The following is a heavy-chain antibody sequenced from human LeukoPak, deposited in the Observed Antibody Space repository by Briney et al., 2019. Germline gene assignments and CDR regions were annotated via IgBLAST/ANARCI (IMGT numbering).Heavy chain of an antibody. D-gene: IGHD6-25*01. Sequence: SETLSLTCTVSGGSISTYYWSWIRQPPGKGLEWIGYIYYSGSTNYNPSLKSRVTMSVDTSKNQFSLKLSSVTAADTAVYYCVRGGIAAFHFDYWGQGTLVTVSS. CDR2: IYYSGST. V-gene: IGHV4-59*01. CDR1: GGSISTYY. CDR3: VRGGIAAFHFDY. J-gene: IGHJ4*02.